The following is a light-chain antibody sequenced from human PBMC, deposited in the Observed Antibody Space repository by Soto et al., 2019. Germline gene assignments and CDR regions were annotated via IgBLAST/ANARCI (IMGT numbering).Light chain of an antibody. CDR2: EVS. CDR1: ISDVGGYNY. Sequence: QSAMTRPACVSGSPGRSVTISCTGTISDVGGYNYVSWSQQHPGKAPKLIIYEVSNRPSGVSNRFSGSKSGNTAPLTISGLQAEDEADYYCRSYTTTDTYAFGTGTKVTVL. J-gene: IGLJ1*01. V-gene: IGLV2-14*01. CDR3: RSYTTTDTYA.